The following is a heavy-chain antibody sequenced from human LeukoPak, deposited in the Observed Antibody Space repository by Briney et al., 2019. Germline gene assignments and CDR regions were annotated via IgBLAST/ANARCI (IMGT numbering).Heavy chain of an antibody. CDR1: GATFSSYA. CDR2: IIPILGTA. V-gene: IGHV1-69*13. Sequence: SVKVSCKASGATFSSYAISWVRQAPGQGLEWMGGIIPILGTANYAQKFQGRVTITADESTSTAYMELSSLRSEDTAVYYCALRRYCSGGSCYSGNYWGQGTLVTVSS. D-gene: IGHD2-15*01. J-gene: IGHJ4*02. CDR3: ALRRYCSGGSCYSGNY.